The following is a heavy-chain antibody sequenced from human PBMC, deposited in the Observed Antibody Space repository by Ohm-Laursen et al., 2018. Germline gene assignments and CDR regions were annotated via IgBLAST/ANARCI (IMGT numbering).Heavy chain of an antibody. CDR3: ARDRAGSFDY. D-gene: IGHD3-10*01. J-gene: IGHJ4*02. CDR1: GDSTSSGYY. CDR2: IHHTGTT. V-gene: IGHV4-38-2*02. Sequence: GTLSLTCAVSGDSTSSGYYWAWIRQPPGGGLEYIGGIHHTGTTYHNPSLKSRLSISVDASKNHFSLKLRSLTAADTAMYFCARDRAGSFDYWGQGIRVIVSS.